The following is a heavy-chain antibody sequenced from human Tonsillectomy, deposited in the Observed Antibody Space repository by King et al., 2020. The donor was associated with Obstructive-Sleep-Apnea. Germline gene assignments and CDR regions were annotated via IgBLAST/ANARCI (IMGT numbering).Heavy chain of an antibody. V-gene: IGHV3-48*04. CDR3: ARDQALAPYYYYYGMDV. J-gene: IGHJ6*02. D-gene: IGHD6-6*01. CDR1: GFTLSSYS. CDR2: ISSSSSTI. Sequence: VQLVESGGGLVQPGGSLRLSCAASGFTLSSYSMNWVRQAPGKGLEWVSYISSSSSTIYYADSVEGRFTISRDNAKNSLYLQMNSLRAEDTAVYYCARDQALAPYYYYYGMDVWGQGTTVTVSS.